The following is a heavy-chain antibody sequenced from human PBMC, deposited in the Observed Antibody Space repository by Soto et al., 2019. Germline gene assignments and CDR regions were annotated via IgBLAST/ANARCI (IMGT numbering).Heavy chain of an antibody. V-gene: IGHV3-74*03. Sequence: EVQLVESGGGSVQPGGSLRLSCSASGFTFSNYWMHWVRQVPGKGLVWVSRINTDGTTITYADYVNGRVNISRDNAKNTLSLKMHSLRAEETAVYYCARAKEGQYYGGSGYDSGPFDIWGQGTMVTVSS. CDR1: GFTFSNYW. D-gene: IGHD3-22*01. J-gene: IGHJ3*02. CDR2: INTDGTTI. CDR3: ARAKEGQYYGGSGYDSGPFDI.